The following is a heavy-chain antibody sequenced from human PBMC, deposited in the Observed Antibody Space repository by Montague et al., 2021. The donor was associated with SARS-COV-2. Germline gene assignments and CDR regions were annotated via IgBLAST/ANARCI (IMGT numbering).Heavy chain of an antibody. D-gene: IGHD1-14*01. CDR3: ARLLPDGTVLATDLPFDS. CDR1: GASISRSDYD. J-gene: IGHJ4*02. V-gene: IGHV4-39*01. Sequence: SETLSLTCNVSGASISRSDYDWAWIRQPPGKGRKLIMNIHYIWNTYYNPSLEIRVTISVDTSENPFTLKLRSVIAADTAVHYCARLLPDGTVLATDLPFDSWGQGTLVTVSS. CDR2: IHYIWNT.